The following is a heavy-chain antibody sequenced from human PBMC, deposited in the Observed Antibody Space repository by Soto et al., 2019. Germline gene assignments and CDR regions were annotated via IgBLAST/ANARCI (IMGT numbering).Heavy chain of an antibody. Sequence: PGGSLRLSCAASGFTFSSEWMTWVRQAPGKGLEWVANIGQDGSMKYYMDSVRGRFTISRDNAKNSVYLQMDSLRAEDTALYYCATERLSFWGQGTLVTVSS. V-gene: IGHV3-7*04. CDR2: IGQDGSMK. CDR3: ATERLSF. CDR1: GFTFSSEW. J-gene: IGHJ4*02. D-gene: IGHD2-21*02.